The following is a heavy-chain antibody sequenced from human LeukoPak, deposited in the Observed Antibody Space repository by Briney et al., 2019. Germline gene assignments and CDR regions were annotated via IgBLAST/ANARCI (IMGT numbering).Heavy chain of an antibody. CDR1: GFTFSSYN. V-gene: IGHV3-48*01. J-gene: IGHJ4*02. CDR3: AREEGFDY. Sequence: PGGSLRLSCAASGFTFSSYNMNWVRQAPGKGLEWVSSISSTSNTIYYADSVKGRFTISRDNAKNSLYLQMNSLRAEDTAAYYCAREEGFDYWGQGTLVTVSS. CDR2: ISSTSNTI.